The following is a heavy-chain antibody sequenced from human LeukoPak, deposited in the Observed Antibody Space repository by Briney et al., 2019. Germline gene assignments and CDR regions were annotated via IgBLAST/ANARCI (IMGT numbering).Heavy chain of an antibody. CDR2: INHSGST. J-gene: IGHJ6*02. D-gene: IGHD3-10*01. CDR1: GGSFSGYY. Sequence: PSETLSLTCAVYGGSFSGYYWSWIRQPPGKGLEWIGEINHSGSTNYNPSLKSRVTISVDTSKNQFPLKLSSVTAADTAVYYCARDGKGSGSHRKTYYYYYGMDVWGQGTTVTVSS. V-gene: IGHV4-34*01. CDR3: ARDGKGSGSHRKTYYYYYGMDV.